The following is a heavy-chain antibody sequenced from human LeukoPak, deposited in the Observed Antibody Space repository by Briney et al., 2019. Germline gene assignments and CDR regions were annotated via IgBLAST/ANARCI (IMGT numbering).Heavy chain of an antibody. CDR3: ARGNKLLTGYSAFDP. J-gene: IGHJ5*02. CDR2: IYYSGIT. Sequence: SETLSLTCTVSGGSISSSSYYWGWIRQPPGKGLEWIGSIYYSGITYHNPSLRSRVTISVDTSKNQFSLKLSAVTAADTAVYYCARGNKLLTGYSAFDPWGQGTLVTVSS. V-gene: IGHV4-39*07. CDR1: GGSISSSSYY. D-gene: IGHD3-9*01.